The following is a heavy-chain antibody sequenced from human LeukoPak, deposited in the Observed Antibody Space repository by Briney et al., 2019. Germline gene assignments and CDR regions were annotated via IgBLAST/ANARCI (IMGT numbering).Heavy chain of an antibody. CDR1: GYTLTELS. Sequence: ASVKVSCKVSGYTLTELSMHWVRQAPGKGLEWMGGFDPEDGETIYAQKFQGRVTMTRDTSTSTVYMELSSLRSEDTAVYYCARHSYYCYDSSGYSAYWGQGTLVTVSS. J-gene: IGHJ4*02. D-gene: IGHD3-22*01. V-gene: IGHV1-24*01. CDR3: ARHSYYCYDSSGYSAY. CDR2: FDPEDGET.